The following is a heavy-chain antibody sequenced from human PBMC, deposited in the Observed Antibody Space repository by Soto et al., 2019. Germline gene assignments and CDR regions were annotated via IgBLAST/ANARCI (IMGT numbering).Heavy chain of an antibody. CDR2: INHGGST. Sequence: SETLSLTCAVYGGSFSGYYWSWIRQPPGRGLECIVEINHGGSTNYNPSLKSRVTISVDKSKNQFSLKLSSVTAADTAVYYCARGGGEGGAFYDFWSGYYSGPFDYWGQGTLVTVYS. CDR1: GGSFSGYY. CDR3: ARGGGEGGAFYDFWSGYYSGPFDY. D-gene: IGHD3-3*01. J-gene: IGHJ4*02. V-gene: IGHV4-34*01.